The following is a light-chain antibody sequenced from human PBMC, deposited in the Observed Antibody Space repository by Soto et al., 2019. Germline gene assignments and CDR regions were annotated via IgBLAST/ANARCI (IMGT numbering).Light chain of an antibody. Sequence: EIVLTQSPATLSLSPGERATLSCRASQSVSSFLAWCQQKPGQAPRLLIYGASNRATGIPARFSGSGSGTDFTLTISSLEPEDFAVYFCQHRGKWPRTFGQGTKLEIK. CDR1: QSVSSF. V-gene: IGKV3-11*01. J-gene: IGKJ2*01. CDR2: GAS. CDR3: QHRGKWPRT.